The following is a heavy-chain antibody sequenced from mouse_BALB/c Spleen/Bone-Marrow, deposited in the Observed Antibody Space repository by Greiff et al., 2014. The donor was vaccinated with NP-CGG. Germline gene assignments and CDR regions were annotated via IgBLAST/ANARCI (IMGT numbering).Heavy chain of an antibody. Sequence: VKLVESGPDLVAPSQSLSITCTVSGFSLTSYGVHWVRQPPGEGLEWLVVIWSDGSTTYNSALKSRLSISKDNSKSQVFLKMNSLQTDDTAMYYCARHDNDGYYLAYWGQGTLVTVSA. CDR1: GFSLTSYG. CDR3: ARHDNDGYYLAY. D-gene: IGHD2-3*01. J-gene: IGHJ3*01. CDR2: IWSDGST. V-gene: IGHV2-6-2*01.